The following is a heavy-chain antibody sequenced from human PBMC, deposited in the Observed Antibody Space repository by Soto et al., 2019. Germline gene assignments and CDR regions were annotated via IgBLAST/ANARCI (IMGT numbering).Heavy chain of an antibody. CDR1: GFTFSSNG. V-gene: IGHV3-33*01. CDR2: IWYDGSTK. D-gene: IGHD5-12*01. J-gene: IGHJ4*02. CDR3: ARWGYNKNPDY. Sequence: PGGSLRLSCGASGFTFSSNGMHWIRQAPGKGLEWLAVIWYDGSTKYYADSVEGRFFISRDNSRNTLFLQMNSLRADDTAMYYCARWGYNKNPDYWGQGVLVTVSS.